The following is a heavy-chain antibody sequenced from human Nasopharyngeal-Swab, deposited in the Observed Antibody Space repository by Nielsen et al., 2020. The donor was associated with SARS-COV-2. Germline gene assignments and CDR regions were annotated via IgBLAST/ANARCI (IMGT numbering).Heavy chain of an antibody. CDR1: GGSISSYY. CDR2: MYYSGST. V-gene: IGHV4-59*01. D-gene: IGHD3-9*01. Sequence: SETLSLTCTVSGGSISSYYWSWIRQPPGKGLEWNGYMYYSGSTKYNPSLKSRVTISVDRSKNQFSLRLSSVTAADTAVYYCARRYFDSLYGMDVWGQGTTVTVSS. CDR3: ARRYFDSLYGMDV. J-gene: IGHJ6*02.